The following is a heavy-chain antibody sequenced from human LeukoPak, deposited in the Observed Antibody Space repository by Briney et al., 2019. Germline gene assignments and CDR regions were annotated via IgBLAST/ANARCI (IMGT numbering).Heavy chain of an antibody. J-gene: IGHJ3*02. CDR3: ARHEWGITNAFDI. V-gene: IGHV4-39*01. Sequence: SETLSLTCTVSGGSFSSSDYYWCWIRQPPGKGLEWIGSIYYSGTTYYNPSLKSRVTISVDTSKKQFSLKLRSVTAADTAVYYCARHEWGITNAFDIWGQGTMVTVSS. CDR1: GGSFSSSDYY. CDR2: IYYSGTT. D-gene: IGHD1-14*01.